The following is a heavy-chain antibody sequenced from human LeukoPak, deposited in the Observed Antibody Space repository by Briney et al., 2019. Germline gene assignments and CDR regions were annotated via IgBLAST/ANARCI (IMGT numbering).Heavy chain of an antibody. CDR1: AYSISSGYF. CDR3: ARAGDGYDY. V-gene: IGHV4-38-2*02. CDR2: IFHSGSA. J-gene: IGHJ4*02. D-gene: IGHD5-24*01. Sequence: PSETLSLTCTVSAYSISSGYFWGWIRQPPGKGLEWIGSIFHSGSAYYNPSLKSRVTISVDTSKNQFSLKLSSVTAADTAVYYCARAGDGYDYWGQGTLVTVSS.